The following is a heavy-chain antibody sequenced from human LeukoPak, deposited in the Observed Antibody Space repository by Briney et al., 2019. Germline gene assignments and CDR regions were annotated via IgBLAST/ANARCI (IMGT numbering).Heavy chain of an antibody. Sequence: SETLSLTCTVSGGSISSGSYYWSWIRQPAGKGLEWIGRIYTSGSTNYNPSLKSRVTISVDTSKNQFSLKLSSVTAADTAVYYCARGAGCSGGSCFFNWFDPWGQGTLVTVSS. CDR3: ARGAGCSGGSCFFNWFDP. J-gene: IGHJ5*02. CDR2: IYTSGST. CDR1: GGSISSGSYY. V-gene: IGHV4-61*02. D-gene: IGHD2-15*01.